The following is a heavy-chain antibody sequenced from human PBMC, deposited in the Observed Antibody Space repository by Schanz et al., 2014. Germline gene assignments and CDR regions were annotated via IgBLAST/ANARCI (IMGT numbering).Heavy chain of an antibody. CDR3: ASGEARVTSSGVVIVPMNV. CDR1: GYTFTSYY. CDR2: INPSSGTT. J-gene: IGHJ6*03. V-gene: IGHV1-46*01. D-gene: IGHD3-3*01. Sequence: QVQLVQSGAEVKKPGASVKVSCEASGYTFTSYYIHWVRQAPGQGLEWMGKINPSSGTTRIAQNFQGRLTVTRDTSTSTVNMELSSLRSEDTAVFFCASGEARVTSSGVVIVPMNVWGKGTTVIVSS.